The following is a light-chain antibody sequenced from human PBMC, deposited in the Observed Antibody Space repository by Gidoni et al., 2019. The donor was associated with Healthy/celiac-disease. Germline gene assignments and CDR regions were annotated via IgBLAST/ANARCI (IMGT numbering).Light chain of an antibody. CDR1: QSISSY. CDR3: QQGYSTPLT. Sequence: DTQMTQSPSSLSASVGDRVTITCRASQSISSYLNWYQQKPGKAPKLLIYAASSLQSGVPSRFSGSGSGTDFTLTISSLQPEDFATYCCQQGYSTPLTFXGXTKVEIK. J-gene: IGKJ4*01. CDR2: AAS. V-gene: IGKV1-39*01.